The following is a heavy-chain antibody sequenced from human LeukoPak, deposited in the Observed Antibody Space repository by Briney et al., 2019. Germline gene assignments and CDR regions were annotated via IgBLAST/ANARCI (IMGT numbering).Heavy chain of an antibody. V-gene: IGHV3-30-3*01. CDR1: GFTFSASS. CDR3: ARQKKRRHIVVVIARGGLSDY. J-gene: IGHJ4*02. CDR2: ISYDGSNK. Sequence: GGSLRLSCAASGFTFSASSMHWVRQAPGKGLEWVAVISYDGSNKYYADSVKGRFTISRDNSKNTLYLQMNSLRAEDTAVYYCARQKKRRHIVVVIARGGLSDYWGQGTLVTVSS. D-gene: IGHD2-21*01.